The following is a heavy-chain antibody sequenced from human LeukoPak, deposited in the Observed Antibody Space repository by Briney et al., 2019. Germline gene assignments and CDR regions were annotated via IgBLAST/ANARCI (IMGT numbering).Heavy chain of an antibody. J-gene: IGHJ4*02. Sequence: PGGSLRLSCVASGLSVRGSYMSWVRQAPGKGLEWVSAISCSGGSTYYADSVKGRFTISRDNSKNTLYLQMNSLRAEDTAVYYCANQLSGIGSILRYFDWLSPFDYWGQGTLVTVSS. CDR3: ANQLSGIGSILRYFDWLSPFDY. V-gene: IGHV3-23*01. CDR1: GLSVRGSY. D-gene: IGHD3-9*01. CDR2: ISCSGGST.